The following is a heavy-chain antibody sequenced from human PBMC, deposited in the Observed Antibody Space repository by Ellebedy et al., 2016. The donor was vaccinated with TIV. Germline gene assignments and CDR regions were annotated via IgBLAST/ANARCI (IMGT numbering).Heavy chain of an antibody. Sequence: GESLKISCAASGFTFSSYSMNWVRQAPGKGREWVSSISSSSSYIYYADSVKGRFTISRDNSKNTLYLQMNSLRAEDTAVYYCARGPGRASGLWFGELLYDGTYYMDVWGKGTTVTVSS. CDR3: ARGPGRASGLWFGELLYDGTYYMDV. CDR1: GFTFSSYS. CDR2: ISSSSSYI. V-gene: IGHV3-21*04. D-gene: IGHD3-10*01. J-gene: IGHJ6*03.